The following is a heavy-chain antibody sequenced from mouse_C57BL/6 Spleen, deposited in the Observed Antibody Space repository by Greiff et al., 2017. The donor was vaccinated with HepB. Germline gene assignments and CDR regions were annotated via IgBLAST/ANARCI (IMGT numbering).Heavy chain of an antibody. CDR2: INPSSGYT. CDR1: GYTFTSHT. CDR3: AREGDHYAMDY. V-gene: IGHV1-4*01. J-gene: IGHJ4*01. Sequence: QVQLQQSGAELARPGASVKMSCKASGYTFTSHTMHWVKQRPGQGLEWIGYINPSSGYTKYNQKFKDKATLTADKSSSTAYMQLSSLTSEDSAVYYCAREGDHYAMDYWGQGTSVTVSS.